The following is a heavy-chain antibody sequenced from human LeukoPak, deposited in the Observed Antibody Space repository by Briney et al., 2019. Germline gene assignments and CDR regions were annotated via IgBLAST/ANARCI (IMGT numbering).Heavy chain of an antibody. Sequence: GGSLRLSCAASGFTFSTYSMNWVRQAPGKGLEWVSYISSSSAIYYGDSVKGRFTISRDNAKNSLYLQMNSLRDEDTAVYYCAREYSSSSGRAFDIWGQGTMVTVSS. CDR1: GFTFSTYS. V-gene: IGHV3-48*02. CDR2: ISSSSAI. J-gene: IGHJ3*02. CDR3: AREYSSSSGRAFDI. D-gene: IGHD6-6*01.